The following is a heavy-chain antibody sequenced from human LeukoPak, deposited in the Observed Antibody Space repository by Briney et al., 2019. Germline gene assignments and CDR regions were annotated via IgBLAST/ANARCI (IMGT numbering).Heavy chain of an antibody. CDR2: MNPNSGNT. Sequence: GASVKVSCKASGYTFTSYDINWVRQATGQGLEWMEWMNPNSGNTGYAQKFQGRVTITRNTSISTAYMEMSSLRSEDTAVYYCARVTMVRGVNIDYWGQGTLVTVSS. CDR3: ARVTMVRGVNIDY. D-gene: IGHD3-10*01. J-gene: IGHJ4*02. CDR1: GYTFTSYD. V-gene: IGHV1-8*03.